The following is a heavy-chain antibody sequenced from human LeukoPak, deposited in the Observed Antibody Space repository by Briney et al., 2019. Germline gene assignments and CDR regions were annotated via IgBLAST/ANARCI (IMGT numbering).Heavy chain of an antibody. J-gene: IGHJ4*02. Sequence: SETLSLTCAVYGGSFSGYYWSWIRQPPGKGLEWIGEINHSGSTNYNPSLKSRVTISVDTSKNQFSLKLSSVTAAGTAVYYCARGSRRVVAAARLFDYWGQGTLVTVSS. CDR2: INHSGST. CDR1: GGSFSGYY. CDR3: ARGSRRVVAAARLFDY. V-gene: IGHV4-34*01. D-gene: IGHD2-15*01.